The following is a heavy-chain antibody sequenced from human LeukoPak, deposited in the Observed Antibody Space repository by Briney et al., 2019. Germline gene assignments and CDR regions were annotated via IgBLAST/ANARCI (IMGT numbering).Heavy chain of an antibody. Sequence: GGSLRLSCAASGFTFDSYGMNWVRQAPGKGLEWISSISSSSTYIFYADSVKGRFTISRDNAKNSLYLQMNSLRAEDTAVYYCARAYCSSTRCSYYFDSWGQGTLVTVSS. D-gene: IGHD2-2*01. J-gene: IGHJ4*02. CDR1: GFTFDSYG. CDR3: ARAYCSSTRCSYYFDS. CDR2: ISSSSTYI. V-gene: IGHV3-21*01.